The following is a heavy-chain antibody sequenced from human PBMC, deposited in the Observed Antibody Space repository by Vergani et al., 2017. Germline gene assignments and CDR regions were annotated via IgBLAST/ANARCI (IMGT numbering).Heavy chain of an antibody. Sequence: QVQLVQSGAEVKKPGASVKVSCKVSGYTLTELSMHWVRQAPGKGLEWMGGIIPIFGTANYAQKFQGRVTITADESTSTAYMELSSLRSEDTAVYYCARGGGYSYGLETEINDAFDIWGQGTMVTVSS. J-gene: IGHJ3*02. CDR1: GYTLTELS. V-gene: IGHV1-69*13. D-gene: IGHD5-18*01. CDR3: ARGGGYSYGLETEINDAFDI. CDR2: IIPIFGTA.